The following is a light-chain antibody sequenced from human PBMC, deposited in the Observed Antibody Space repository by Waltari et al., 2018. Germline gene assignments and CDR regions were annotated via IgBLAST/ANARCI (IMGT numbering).Light chain of an antibody. Sequence: QSALTQPASVSGSPGQSITISCTGTSSDVGGYNYVSWYQHHPGKATKLMIFEVSNRPSGVSNRFSGSKSGNTASLTISGLQAEDEADYYCSSYTSSIYPVVFGGGTKLTVL. CDR3: SSYTSSIYPVV. V-gene: IGLV2-14*01. CDR1: SSDVGGYNY. J-gene: IGLJ2*01. CDR2: EVS.